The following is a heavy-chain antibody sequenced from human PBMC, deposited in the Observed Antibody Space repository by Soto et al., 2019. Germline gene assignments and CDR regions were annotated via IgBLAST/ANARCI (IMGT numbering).Heavy chain of an antibody. CDR1: GGSSSCHS. CDR2: IHHDGST. D-gene: IGHD2-21*02. V-gene: IGHV4-34*01. CDR3: ATYDVGTIIQDY. Sequence: SETLSLTCAISGGSSSCHSKNWVRQPPGKGLEWIGEIHHDGSTNYNPPLKSRVTISGDTSKNHFSLELSSVTAADTAVYYCATYDVGTIIQDYWGQGTLVTVSS. J-gene: IGHJ4*02.